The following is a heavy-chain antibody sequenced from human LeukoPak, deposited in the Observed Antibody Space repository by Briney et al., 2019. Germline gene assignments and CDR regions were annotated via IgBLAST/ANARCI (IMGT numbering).Heavy chain of an antibody. CDR1: GFTFSSYS. CDR2: ISSSSTI. Sequence: PGGSLRLSCAASGFTFSSYSLNWVRQAPGKGLEWVSYISSSSTIYYADSVKGRFTISRDNAKNSLYLQMNSLRDEDTAVYYCASKTYFQHWGQGTLVTVSS. J-gene: IGHJ1*01. V-gene: IGHV3-48*02. CDR3: ASKTYFQH.